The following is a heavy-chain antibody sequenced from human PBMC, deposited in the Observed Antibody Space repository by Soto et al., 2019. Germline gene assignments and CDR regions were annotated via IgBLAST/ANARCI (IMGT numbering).Heavy chain of an antibody. CDR3: ARDPQGSAGYYYYGMDV. J-gene: IGHJ6*02. Sequence: GGSLRLSCAASGFTFSSYGMHWVRQAPGKGLEWVAVIWYDGSNKYYADSVKGRFTISRDNSKNTLYLQMNSLRAEDTAVYYCARDPQGSAGYYYYGMDVWGQGTTVTVS. D-gene: IGHD6-6*01. CDR2: IWYDGSNK. CDR1: GFTFSSYG. V-gene: IGHV3-33*01.